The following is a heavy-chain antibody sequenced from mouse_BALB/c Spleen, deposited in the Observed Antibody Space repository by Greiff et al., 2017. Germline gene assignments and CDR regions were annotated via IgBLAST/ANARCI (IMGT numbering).Heavy chain of an antibody. J-gene: IGHJ4*01. CDR3: ARQLGFLAMDY. CDR2: INPSNGGT. D-gene: IGHD3-1*01. CDR1: GYTFTSYY. V-gene: IGHV1S81*02. Sequence: VQLQQSGAELVKPGASVKLSCKASGYTFTSYYMYWVKQRPGQGLEWIGEINPSNGGTNFNEKFKSKATLTVDKSSSTAYMQLSSLTSEDSAVYYCARQLGFLAMDYWGQGTSVTVSS.